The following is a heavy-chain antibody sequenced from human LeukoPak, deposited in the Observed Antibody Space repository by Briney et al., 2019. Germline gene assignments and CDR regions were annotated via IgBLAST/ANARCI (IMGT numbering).Heavy chain of an antibody. CDR3: ARLWRGSYPRFFDF. Sequence: GGSLRLSCAASGFSFTTYPMSWVRQPPGKGLEWVSVIMDNGGRTFYADSVKGRFTISRDNSKNTLYLQVNSLSAEDSAIYYCARLWRGSYPRFFDFWGQGALVTVS. CDR1: GFSFTTYP. V-gene: IGHV3-23*01. CDR2: IMDNGGRT. D-gene: IGHD4/OR15-4a*01. J-gene: IGHJ4*02.